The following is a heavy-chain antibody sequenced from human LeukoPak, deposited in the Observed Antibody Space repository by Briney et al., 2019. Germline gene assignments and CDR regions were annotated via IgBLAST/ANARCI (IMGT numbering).Heavy chain of an antibody. D-gene: IGHD6-13*01. J-gene: IGHJ5*02. CDR1: GFTFKSYA. Sequence: GGSLRLSCSASGFTFKSYAMHWVRQAPGKGLEWVSAISGSGGSTYYADSVKGRFTISRDNSKNTLYLQMNSLRAEDTAVYYCAKDRSSWYLNWFDPWGQGTLVTVSS. CDR2: ISGSGGST. CDR3: AKDRSSWYLNWFDP. V-gene: IGHV3-23*01.